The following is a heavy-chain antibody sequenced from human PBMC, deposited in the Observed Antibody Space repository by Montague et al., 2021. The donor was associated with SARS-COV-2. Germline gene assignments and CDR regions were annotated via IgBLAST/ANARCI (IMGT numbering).Heavy chain of an antibody. V-gene: IGHV6-1*01. CDR2: Y. D-gene: IGHD6-13*01. J-gene: IGHJ4*02. Sequence: YDYAVSVKSRMTISPDTSKNQFSLQLSSVTPEDRAVYYCARDPRYSLSWSFEYRGQGTLVTVSS. CDR3: ARDPRYSLSWSFEY.